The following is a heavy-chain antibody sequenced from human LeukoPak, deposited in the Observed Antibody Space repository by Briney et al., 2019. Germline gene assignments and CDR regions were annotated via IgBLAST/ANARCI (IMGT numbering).Heavy chain of an antibody. CDR3: ARDNRGGGPPDAFDI. J-gene: IGHJ3*02. CDR2: INWNGGST. D-gene: IGHD2-15*01. Sequence: GGSLRLSCTASGFTFDDYGMSWVRQAPGKGLEWVSGINWNGGSTGYADSVKGRFTISRDNAKNSLYLQMNSLRAEDTALYHCARDNRGGGPPDAFDIWGQGTMVTVSS. CDR1: GFTFDDYG. V-gene: IGHV3-20*01.